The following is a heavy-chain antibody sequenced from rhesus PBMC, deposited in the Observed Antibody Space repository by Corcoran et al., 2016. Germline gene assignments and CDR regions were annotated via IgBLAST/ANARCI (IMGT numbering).Heavy chain of an antibody. D-gene: IGHD6-31*01. CDR1: GFTFSNSW. Sequence: EVQLVASGAGLVQPGGSLRLSCAASGFTFSNSWMSWVRQAPGKGQEWVARIKRKADGETADYAASVKGRFTISRDDSKNTLYLKMNSLKTEDTAVYYCTTGAAAAFCDYWGQGVLVTVSS. CDR2: IKRKADGETA. CDR3: TTGAAAAFCDY. V-gene: IGHV3-30*02. J-gene: IGHJ4*01.